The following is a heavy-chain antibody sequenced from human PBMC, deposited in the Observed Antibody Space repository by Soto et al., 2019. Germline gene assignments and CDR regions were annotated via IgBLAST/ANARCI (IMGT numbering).Heavy chain of an antibody. CDR2: ISGSGSSV. V-gene: IGHV3-23*01. CDR1: GFTFSHYV. D-gene: IGHD3-10*01. J-gene: IGHJ6*02. CDR3: AKVRASYLSASYFYYGLDV. Sequence: EVELLESGGGLVRPGGSLRLSCAASGFTFSHYVLSWVRQSPERGLEWVSSISGSGSSVYVADSVRGRFIMSRDLSTNTVSLTMNSLRAEDTAVYYCAKVRASYLSASYFYYGLDVWGQGTTVTVSS.